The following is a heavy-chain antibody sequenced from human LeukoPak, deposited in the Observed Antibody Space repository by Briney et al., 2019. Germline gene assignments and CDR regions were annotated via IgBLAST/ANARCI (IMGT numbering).Heavy chain of an antibody. CDR3: ARDRGHCSGGSCYRFCDC. CDR1: GFTFSSYS. J-gene: IGHJ4*02. V-gene: IGHV3-48*02. D-gene: IGHD2-15*01. Sequence: GGSLRLSCAASGFTFSSYSITWVRQAPGKGLEWVAYISHTGDTKYYADSVKGRFTISRDNARNSVDLQMNSLRDEDTAVYYCARDRGHCSGGSCYRFCDCWGQGSLVTASS. CDR2: ISHTGDTK.